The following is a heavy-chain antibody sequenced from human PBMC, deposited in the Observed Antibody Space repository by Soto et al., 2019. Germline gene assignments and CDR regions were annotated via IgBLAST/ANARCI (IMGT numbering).Heavy chain of an antibody. CDR1: GGTLSTYA. D-gene: IGHD1-7*01. Sequence: PGGSLRLPCAASGGTLSTYALSWGRQAPGKGLEWVSAISGSGGSTYYADSVKGRFTISRDNSKNTLYLQMNSLRAEDTAVYYCAKALDWNYSPDKYYYHYYHMDVWGKGTTVIVSS. V-gene: IGHV3-23*01. CDR3: AKALDWNYSPDKYYYHYYHMDV. CDR2: ISGSGGST. J-gene: IGHJ6*03.